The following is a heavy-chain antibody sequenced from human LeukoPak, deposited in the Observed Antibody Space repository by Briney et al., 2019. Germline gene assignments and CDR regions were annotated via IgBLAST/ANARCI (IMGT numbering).Heavy chain of an antibody. CDR3: ATRGVRGVIERGAEEGGPNWFDP. V-gene: IGHV1-24*01. Sequence: ASVKVSCKVSGYTLTELSMHWVRQAPGKGPEWMGGFDPEDGETIYAQKFQGRVTMTEDTSTDTAYMELSSLRSEDTAVYYCATRGVRGVIERGAEEGGPNWFDPWGQGTLVTVSS. CDR2: FDPEDGET. J-gene: IGHJ5*02. D-gene: IGHD3-10*01. CDR1: GYTLTELS.